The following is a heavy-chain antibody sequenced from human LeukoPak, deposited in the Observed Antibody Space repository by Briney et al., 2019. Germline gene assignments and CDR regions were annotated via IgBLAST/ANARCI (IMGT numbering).Heavy chain of an antibody. V-gene: IGHV4-34*01. J-gene: IGHJ4*02. Sequence: PSETLSLTCAVYGGSFSGYYWSWIRQPPGKGLEWIGEINHSGSTNYNPSLKSRVTISVDTSKKQFSLKLSSVTAAETAVYYCARHPALRYSGSYFDHWGQGTLVTVSS. D-gene: IGHD1-26*01. CDR3: ARHPALRYSGSYFDH. CDR1: GGSFSGYY. CDR2: INHSGST.